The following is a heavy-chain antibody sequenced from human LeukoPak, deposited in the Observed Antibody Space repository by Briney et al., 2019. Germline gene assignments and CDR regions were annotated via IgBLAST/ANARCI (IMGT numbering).Heavy chain of an antibody. V-gene: IGHV4-39*01. CDR1: GGSISSESSY. J-gene: IGHJ4*02. Sequence: SETLSPTCTVSGGSISSESSYWGWIRQSPGKGLEWIGSIHYSGSSYYNPSLKSRVTIFVDTSRDQFSLDLYSVTAADTALYYCARHVSANTGYFDSCGQGTLVTVSS. CDR3: ARHVSANTGYFDS. D-gene: IGHD4/OR15-4a*01. CDR2: IHYSGSS.